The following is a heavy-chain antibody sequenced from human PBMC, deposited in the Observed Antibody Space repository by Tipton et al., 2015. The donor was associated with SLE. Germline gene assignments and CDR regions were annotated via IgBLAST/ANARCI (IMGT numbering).Heavy chain of an antibody. CDR3: ARGESDYYGSGSPWSWFDP. J-gene: IGHJ5*02. CDR2: TNHSGST. D-gene: IGHD3-10*01. CDR1: GGSFSGYY. Sequence: TLSLTCAVYGGSFSGYYWSWIRQPPGKGLEWIGETNHSGSTNYNPSLKSRVTISVDTSKNQFSLKLSSVTAADTAVYYCARGESDYYGSGSPWSWFDPWGQGTLVTVSS. V-gene: IGHV4-34*01.